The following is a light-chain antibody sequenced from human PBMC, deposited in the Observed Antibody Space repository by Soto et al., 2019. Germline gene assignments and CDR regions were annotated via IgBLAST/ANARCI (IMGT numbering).Light chain of an antibody. CDR3: QTWGTGFVV. CDR2: VNSNGSH. Sequence: QLVLTQSPSASASLGASVKLTCTLGSRQSTYAIAWHQQQPGKGPRFLMKVNSNGSHNKGDGIPDRFSGSSSGAERYLIISSLRSDDEADYSCQTWGTGFVVFGGGTQLTVL. V-gene: IGLV4-69*01. J-gene: IGLJ2*01. CDR1: SRQSTYA.